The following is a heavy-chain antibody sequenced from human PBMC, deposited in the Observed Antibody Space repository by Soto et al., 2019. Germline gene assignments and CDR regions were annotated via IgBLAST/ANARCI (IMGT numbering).Heavy chain of an antibody. CDR3: AAYGDTMTCTHFHGYS. Sequence: GGSLRLSCAVSGFRFRDYWMRWVRQAPGKGLEWVANIKQDESDKYYVDSVKGRFTISRDNAKNALYLQTNSLRVEDTAVYYCAAYGDTMTCTHFHGYSWGQGTQVTVSS. CDR2: IKQDESDK. D-gene: IGHD3-22*01. V-gene: IGHV3-7*03. CDR1: GFRFRDYW. J-gene: IGHJ5*02.